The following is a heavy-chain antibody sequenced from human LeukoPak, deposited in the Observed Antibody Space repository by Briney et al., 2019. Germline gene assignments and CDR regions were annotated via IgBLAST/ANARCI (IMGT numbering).Heavy chain of an antibody. Sequence: GRSLRLSCTASGFTFGDYAMSWVRQAPGRGLEWVGFIRSKAYGGTTEYAASVKGRFTISRDDSKSIAYLQMNSLKTEDTAVYYCTRDSGGSSSWYGGYDFDYWGQGTLVTVSS. J-gene: IGHJ4*02. CDR3: TRDSGGSSSWYGGYDFDY. CDR2: IRSKAYGGTT. V-gene: IGHV3-49*04. CDR1: GFTFGDYA. D-gene: IGHD6-13*01.